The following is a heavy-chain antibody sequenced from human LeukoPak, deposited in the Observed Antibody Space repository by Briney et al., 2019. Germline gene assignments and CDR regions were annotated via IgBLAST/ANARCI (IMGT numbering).Heavy chain of an antibody. Sequence: PGGSLRLSSAASGFTFSSYAMSWVRQAPGKGLEWVSAISGSGGSTYYADSVKGRFTISRDNSKNTLYLQMNSLRAEDTAVYYCAKDPTSTYYFDYWGQGTLVTVSS. CDR3: AKDPTSTYYFDY. V-gene: IGHV3-23*01. D-gene: IGHD2/OR15-2a*01. J-gene: IGHJ4*02. CDR2: ISGSGGST. CDR1: GFTFSSYA.